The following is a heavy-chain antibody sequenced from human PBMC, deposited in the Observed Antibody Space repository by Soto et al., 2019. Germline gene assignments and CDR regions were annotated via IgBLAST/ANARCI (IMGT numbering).Heavy chain of an antibody. D-gene: IGHD1-26*01. V-gene: IGHV1-18*04. CDR2: ISAYDGNT. CDR1: GYTFTSYY. Sequence: ASVKVSCKASGYTFTSYYMHWVRQAPGQGLEWMGWISAYDGNTNYAQKLQGRVTMTTDTSTSTAYMELRSLRSDDTAVYYCASSGEWELGWYGMDVWGQGTTVTVSS. CDR3: ASSGEWELGWYGMDV. J-gene: IGHJ6*02.